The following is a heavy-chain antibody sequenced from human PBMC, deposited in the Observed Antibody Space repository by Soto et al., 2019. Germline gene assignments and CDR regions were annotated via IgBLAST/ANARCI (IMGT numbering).Heavy chain of an antibody. Sequence: SETLSLTCTVSGGSISSGDYYWSWIRQPPGKGLEWIGYIYYSGSTYYNPSLKSRVTISVDTSKNQFSLKLSSVTAADTAVYYCARHLNDYGDHWWFDPWGQGTLVTVSS. V-gene: IGHV4-30-4*01. CDR1: GGSISSGDYY. J-gene: IGHJ5*02. CDR3: ARHLNDYGDHWWFDP. D-gene: IGHD4-17*01. CDR2: IYYSGST.